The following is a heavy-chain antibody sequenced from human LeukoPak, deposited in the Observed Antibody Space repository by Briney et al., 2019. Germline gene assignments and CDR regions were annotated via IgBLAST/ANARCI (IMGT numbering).Heavy chain of an antibody. J-gene: IGHJ4*02. CDR3: ARRMVRGAAIDY. V-gene: IGHV1-18*04. CDR1: GYTFTSYG. D-gene: IGHD3-10*01. CDR2: ISAYNGNT. Sequence: AAVRVSCKASGYTFTSYGISWVRQAPGQGLEWVGWISAYNGNTNYAQKLQGRVTMTTDTSTSTAYMELRSLRSDDTAVYYCARRMVRGAAIDYWGQGTLVTVSS.